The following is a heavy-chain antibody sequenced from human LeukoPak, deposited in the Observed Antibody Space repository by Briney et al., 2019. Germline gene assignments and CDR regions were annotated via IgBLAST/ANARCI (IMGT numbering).Heavy chain of an antibody. Sequence: PSETLSLTCTVSGGSISSGGYYWSWIRQPPGKGLEWIGYIYHSGSTYYNPSLKSRVTISADRSKNQFSLKLSSVTAADTAVYYCARGHPYSYDFYYYYYMDVWGKGTTVTVSS. CDR1: GGSISSGGYY. V-gene: IGHV4-30-2*01. J-gene: IGHJ6*03. D-gene: IGHD5-18*01. CDR3: ARGHPYSYDFYYYYYMDV. CDR2: IYHSGST.